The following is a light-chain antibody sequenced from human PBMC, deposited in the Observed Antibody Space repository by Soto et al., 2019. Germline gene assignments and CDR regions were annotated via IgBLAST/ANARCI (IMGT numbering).Light chain of an antibody. CDR2: TAS. CDR3: LQVRNFPRT. Sequence: AIRMTQSPSSFSASTGDRVTITCRASQGISSYLAWYQQKPGKAPQLLIQTASTLLSGVPSRFSGSGSGTDFLLTINSLQPEDFATYYCLQVRNFPRTFGQGTKVDIK. V-gene: IGKV1-8*01. J-gene: IGKJ1*01. CDR1: QGISSY.